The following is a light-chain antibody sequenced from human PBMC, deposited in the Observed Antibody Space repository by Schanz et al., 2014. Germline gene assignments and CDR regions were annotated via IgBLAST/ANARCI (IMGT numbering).Light chain of an antibody. J-gene: IGKJ1*01. Sequence: DIQLTQSPSSLSMSVGDRVTITCRASRTIYTYLNWYQQKPGKAPNLLIYDASSLESGVPSRFSGSGSGTDFTLTISSLQPEDFATYYCQQNRAFGQGTKVEIK. CDR2: DAS. CDR3: QQNRA. CDR1: RTIYTY. V-gene: IGKV1-39*01.